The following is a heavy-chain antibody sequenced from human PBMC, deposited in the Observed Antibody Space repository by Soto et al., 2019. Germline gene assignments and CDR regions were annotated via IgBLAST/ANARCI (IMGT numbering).Heavy chain of an antibody. CDR3: VKVLARGVGVPRFYFDS. CDR2: INADGTST. V-gene: IGHV3-74*01. CDR1: GFTFSNSW. J-gene: IGHJ4*02. Sequence: GGSLRLSCAAPGFTFSNSWMHWVRQVSGKGLEWVSRINADGTSTSYADSVKGRFTISRDNAKNTLYLHVNSLRAEDTAVYYCVKVLARGVGVPRFYFDSWGQGALVTVSS. D-gene: IGHD2-2*01.